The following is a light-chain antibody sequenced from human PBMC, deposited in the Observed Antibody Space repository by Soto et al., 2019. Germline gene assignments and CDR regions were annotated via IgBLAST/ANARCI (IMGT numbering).Light chain of an antibody. J-gene: IGKJ1*01. Sequence: DIQMTQSPSSLSASVGDRVTITCRASQSISSYVDWYQQKPRKAPQLLIYAASSLQSGVPSRFSGGGSGTDVTLTNIRLEPEEFETYYCQQSYSTPPWTFGQGTKVEIK. CDR2: AAS. V-gene: IGKV1-39*01. CDR3: QQSYSTPPWT. CDR1: QSISSY.